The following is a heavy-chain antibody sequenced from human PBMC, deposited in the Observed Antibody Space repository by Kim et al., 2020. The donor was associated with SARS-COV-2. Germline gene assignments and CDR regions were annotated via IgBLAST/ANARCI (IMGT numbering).Heavy chain of an antibody. CDR2: IWHDDSKT. D-gene: IGHD1-7*01. Sequence: GGSLRLSCSASGFTFVSYGIHWVRQAPGKGLEWVAVIWHDDSKTYYADSVKGRFTISRDNSKNMVYIHMSSLRAEDTAVYFCAKGHTPGVGGTAGEDYGMDVWGQGTTVTVSS. CDR1: GFTFVSYG. CDR3: AKGHTPGVGGTAGEDYGMDV. V-gene: IGHV3-33*03. J-gene: IGHJ6*02.